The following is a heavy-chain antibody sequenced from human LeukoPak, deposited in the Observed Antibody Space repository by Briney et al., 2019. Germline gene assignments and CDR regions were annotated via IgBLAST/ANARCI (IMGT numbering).Heavy chain of an antibody. Sequence: GRSLSLSCAASGFTFSTYAMHWVRQAPGKGLEWVAVIWYDRTNKYYADSVKGRFTISRDNSKNTLYLQMGSLRAEDTAVYYCARDRLTTVTTFHFDYWGQGTLVTVSS. CDR1: GFTFSTYA. J-gene: IGHJ4*02. D-gene: IGHD4-17*01. V-gene: IGHV3-33*01. CDR2: IWYDRTNK. CDR3: ARDRLTTVTTFHFDY.